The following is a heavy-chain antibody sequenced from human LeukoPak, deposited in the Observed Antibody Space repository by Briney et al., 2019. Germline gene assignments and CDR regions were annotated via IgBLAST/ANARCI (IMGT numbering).Heavy chain of an antibody. J-gene: IGHJ4*02. CDR2: IKQDGSEQ. Sequence: PGGSLRLSCVAPGFSFSTYWMSWVRQAPGKGLEWVANIKQDGSEQYYVDSLKGRFTISRDNAKNSLYLQLNNVEADDTAMYYCARDSAGNDYWGQGTLVTVSS. CDR3: ARDSAGNDY. D-gene: IGHD6-13*01. CDR1: GFSFSTYW. V-gene: IGHV3-7*01.